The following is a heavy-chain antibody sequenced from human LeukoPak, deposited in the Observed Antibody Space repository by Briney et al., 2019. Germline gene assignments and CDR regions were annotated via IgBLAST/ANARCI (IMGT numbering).Heavy chain of an antibody. D-gene: IGHD4-23*01. J-gene: IGHJ4*02. V-gene: IGHV3-48*04. CDR2: VSRSSSTI. CDR3: ARDSGWELPRSPFDY. CDR1: GFTFSNHN. Sequence: GGSLRLSCVAYGFTFSNHNMNWVRQAPGQGLEWISYVSRSSSTIYYADSVKGRFTISRDNARNSLYLQMNRLRADDTAVYYCARDSGWELPRSPFDYWGQGNLVTVSS.